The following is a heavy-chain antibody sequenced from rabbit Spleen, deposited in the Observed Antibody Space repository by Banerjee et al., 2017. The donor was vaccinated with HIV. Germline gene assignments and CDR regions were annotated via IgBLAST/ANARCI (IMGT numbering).Heavy chain of an antibody. Sequence: QSLEESGGDLVKPGASLTLTCTASGFSFSTSYYMCWVRQAPGKGLESIACIYADSSGSTYYASWAKGRFTISKTSSTTVTLQMTSLTAADTATYFCARGSATMTMVITGYYLNLWGQGTLVTVS. CDR1: GFSFSTSYY. D-gene: IGHD2-1*01. CDR3: ARGSATMTMVITGYYLNL. J-gene: IGHJ4*01. V-gene: IGHV1S40*01. CDR2: IYADSSGST.